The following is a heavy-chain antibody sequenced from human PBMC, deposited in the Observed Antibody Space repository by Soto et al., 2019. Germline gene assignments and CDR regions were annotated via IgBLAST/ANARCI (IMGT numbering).Heavy chain of an antibody. CDR3: AKIAAAGDAFDI. CDR2: ISYDGSNT. Sequence: GGSLRLSCAVSGFTFSRYAMHWVRQAPGKGLEWVALISYDGSNTYYVESLKGRFTISRDNSKNTLYLQMNSLRAEDTAVYYCAKIAAAGDAFDIWGQGTMVTVSS. CDR1: GFTFSRYA. D-gene: IGHD6-13*01. V-gene: IGHV3-30*18. J-gene: IGHJ3*02.